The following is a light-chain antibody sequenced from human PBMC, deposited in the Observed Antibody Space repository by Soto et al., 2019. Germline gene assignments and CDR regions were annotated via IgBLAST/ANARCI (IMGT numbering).Light chain of an antibody. CDR1: SSNIGSNT. CDR2: SNN. J-gene: IGLJ1*01. V-gene: IGLV1-44*01. CDR3: ASWDDSLNGYV. Sequence: QAVVTQPPSASGTPGQRVTISCSGSSSNIGSNTVNWYQQLPGTAPKLLIYSNNQRPSGVPDRFCGSKSGTSASLAISVLQSEDEADYYCASWDDSLNGYVFGTGTKLTVL.